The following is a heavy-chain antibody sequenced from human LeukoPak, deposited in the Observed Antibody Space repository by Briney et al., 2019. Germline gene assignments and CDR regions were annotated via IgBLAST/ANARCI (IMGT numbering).Heavy chain of an antibody. CDR2: IRYEGTHK. CDR3: ARLEVGYYGSGSYLWFDP. CDR1: GFTFSNYG. J-gene: IGHJ5*02. V-gene: IGHV3-30*02. D-gene: IGHD3-10*01. Sequence: GGSLRLSCAASGFTFSNYGMHWVRQAPGKGLEWVAFIRYEGTHKYYADSVKGRFTISRDNSKNTLYLQMNSLRAEDTAVYYCARLEVGYYGSGSYLWFDPWGQGTLVTVSS.